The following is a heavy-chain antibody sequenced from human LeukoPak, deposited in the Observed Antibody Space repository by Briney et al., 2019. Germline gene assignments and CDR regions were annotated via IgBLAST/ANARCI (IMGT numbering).Heavy chain of an antibody. CDR3: ARSLIAVAGYFDY. D-gene: IGHD6-19*01. CDR2: IYYSGST. V-gene: IGHV4-59*01. J-gene: IGHJ4*02. Sequence: PSETLSLTCTVSGGSISSYYWSWLRQPLGKGLEWIGYIYYSGSTNYNPSLKSRVTISVDTSKNQFSLKLSSVTAADTAVYYCARSLIAVAGYFDYWGQGTLVTVSS. CDR1: GGSISSYY.